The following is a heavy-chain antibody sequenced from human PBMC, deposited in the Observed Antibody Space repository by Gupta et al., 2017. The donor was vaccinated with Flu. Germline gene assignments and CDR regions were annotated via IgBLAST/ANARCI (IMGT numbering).Heavy chain of an antibody. V-gene: IGHV1-69*01. D-gene: IGHD3-22*01. Sequence: FNDYAISWVRQAPGQGLEWMGGIIHLLATVNYAQKFQGRVSITADESTSTAYMELGSLSSEDTAVYYCANSRDFGFNWFDPWGQGTLVTVSS. J-gene: IGHJ5*02. CDR2: IIHLLATV. CDR3: ANSRDFGFNWFDP. CDR1: FNDYA.